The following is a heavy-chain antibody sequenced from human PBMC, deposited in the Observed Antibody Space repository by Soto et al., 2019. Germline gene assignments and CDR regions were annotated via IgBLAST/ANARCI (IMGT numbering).Heavy chain of an antibody. D-gene: IGHD1-26*01. CDR1: GFTFISYG. Sequence: QPVGSLSLSCSASGFTFISYGMHWVRQAPGKGLEWVAVISYDGSNKYYADSVKGRFTISRDNSKNTLYLQMNSLRAEDTAVYYCAKDFHRKRIGDYFDHSGPGTLVTVSS. J-gene: IGHJ4*02. CDR2: ISYDGSNK. CDR3: AKDFHRKRIGDYFDH. V-gene: IGHV3-30*18.